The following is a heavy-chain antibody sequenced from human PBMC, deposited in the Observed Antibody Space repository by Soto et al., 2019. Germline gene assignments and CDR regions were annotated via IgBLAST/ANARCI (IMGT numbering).Heavy chain of an antibody. J-gene: IGHJ6*02. D-gene: IGHD1-1*01. Sequence: GASVKVSCKASGYTFTGYYMHWVRQAPGQGLEWMGWINPNSGGTNYAQKFQGRVTMTRDTSISTAYMELSRLRSDDTAVYYCARAPFPNWNGLYYYYYGMDVWGQGTTVTVSS. CDR1: GYTFTGYY. CDR3: ARAPFPNWNGLYYYYYGMDV. CDR2: INPNSGGT. V-gene: IGHV1-2*02.